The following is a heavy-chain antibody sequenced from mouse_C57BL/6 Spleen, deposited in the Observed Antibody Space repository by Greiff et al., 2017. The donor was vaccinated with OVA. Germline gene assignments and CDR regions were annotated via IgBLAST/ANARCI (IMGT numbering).Heavy chain of an antibody. V-gene: IGHV1-82*01. D-gene: IGHD2-4*01. CDR1: GYAFSSSW. Sequence: VQLQQSGPELVKPGASVKISCKASGYAFSSSWMNWVKQRPGKGLEWIGRIYPGDGDTNYNGKFKGKATLTADKSSSTAYMQLSSLTSEDSAVYFCAKIYYDYGYYYAMDYWGQGTSVTVSS. CDR3: AKIYYDYGYYYAMDY. CDR2: IYPGDGDT. J-gene: IGHJ4*01.